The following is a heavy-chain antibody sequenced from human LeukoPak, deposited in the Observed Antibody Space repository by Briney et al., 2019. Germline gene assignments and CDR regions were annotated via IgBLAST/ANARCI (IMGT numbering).Heavy chain of an antibody. Sequence: GGSLRLSCAASGFTLSSNYMSWVRQGPGKGLEWVSVIFSGGSTYYADSVKGRFTISRDNSKHTLYLQMNSVRAEDTAVYYCARDSHHYVWGSLVWSRGTTVTVSS. CDR3: ARDSHHYVWGSLV. V-gene: IGHV3-66*01. CDR1: GFTLSSNY. D-gene: IGHD3-16*01. CDR2: IFSGGST. J-gene: IGHJ6*02.